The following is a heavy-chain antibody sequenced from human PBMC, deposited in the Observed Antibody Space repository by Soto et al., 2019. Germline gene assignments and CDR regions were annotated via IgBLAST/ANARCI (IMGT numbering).Heavy chain of an antibody. J-gene: IGHJ6*02. Sequence: GGSLRLSCAASGFTFSSYWMSWVRQAPGKGLEWVANIKPDGSEKIYVDSVKGRFTISRDNAKNSLYLQMNSLRAEDTAVYYCARVWVGTTFAYYYGMDVWGQGTTVTVSS. CDR3: ARVWVGTTFAYYYGMDV. CDR2: IKPDGSEK. V-gene: IGHV3-7*01. D-gene: IGHD1-1*01. CDR1: GFTFSSYW.